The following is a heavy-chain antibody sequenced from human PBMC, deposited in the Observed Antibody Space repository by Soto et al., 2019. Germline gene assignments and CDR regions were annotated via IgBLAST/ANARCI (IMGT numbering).Heavy chain of an antibody. J-gene: IGHJ4*02. CDR1: GFTFDDYS. CDR3: AKGGATYGLLTHDY. Sequence: EVHLVESGGVVVQPGGSLRLSCAASGFTFDDYSMHWVRQAPGKGLEWVSTITGTSANTYYTDSVKGRFAISRDNSKNTLYLQMNSLTTEDTAVYYCAKGGATYGLLTHDYWGQGTLVSVSS. V-gene: IGHV3-23*04. D-gene: IGHD3-9*01. CDR2: ITGTSANT.